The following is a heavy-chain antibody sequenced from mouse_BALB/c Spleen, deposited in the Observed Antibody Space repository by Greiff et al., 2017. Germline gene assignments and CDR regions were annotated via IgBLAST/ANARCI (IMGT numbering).Heavy chain of an antibody. CDR3: ASHYYGYSYAMDY. Sequence: QVQLKESGPELVKPGASVRISCKASGYTFTSYYIHWVKQRPGQGLEWIGWIYPGNVNTKYNEKFKGKATLTADKSSSTAYMQLSSLTSEDSAVYFCASHYYGYSYAMDYWGQGTSVTVSS. J-gene: IGHJ4*01. D-gene: IGHD1-2*01. V-gene: IGHV1S56*01. CDR1: GYTFTSYY. CDR2: IYPGNVNT.